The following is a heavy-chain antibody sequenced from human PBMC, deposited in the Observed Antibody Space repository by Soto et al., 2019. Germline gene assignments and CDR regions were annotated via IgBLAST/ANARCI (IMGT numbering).Heavy chain of an antibody. CDR2: IYYSGST. D-gene: IGHD3-3*01. Sequence: PSETLSLTCTVSGGSISSSSYYWGWIRQPPGKGLEWIGSIYYSGSTYYNPSLKSRVTISVDTSKNQFSLKLSSVTAADTAVYYCASRYDFWSGYRLLTFDYWGQGTLVTVSS. CDR1: GGSISSSSYY. J-gene: IGHJ4*02. V-gene: IGHV4-39*01. CDR3: ASRYDFWSGYRLLTFDY.